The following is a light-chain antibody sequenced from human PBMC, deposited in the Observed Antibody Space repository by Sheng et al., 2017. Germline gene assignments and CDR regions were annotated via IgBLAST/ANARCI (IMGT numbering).Light chain of an antibody. J-gene: IGLJ2*01. CDR2: RVD. V-gene: IGLV2-23*02. CDR3: CSYAGYTTL. CDR1: SSDVGTYIY. Sequence: QSALTQPASVSGSPGQSVTISCTGTSSDVGTYIYVSWYQQYPGKAPKLMIYRVDKRPSGVSDRFSGSRSGNTASLTISGLQAEDEADYYCCSYAGYTTLFGGGTRVTVL.